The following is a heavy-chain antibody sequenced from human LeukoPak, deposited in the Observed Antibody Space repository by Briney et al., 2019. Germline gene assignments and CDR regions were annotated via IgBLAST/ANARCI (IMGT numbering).Heavy chain of an antibody. D-gene: IGHD1-26*01. CDR2: INPNSGGT. CDR1: GYTFTGYY. J-gene: IGHJ4*02. Sequence: VASVKVSCKASGYTFTGYYMHGVRQAPGQGLEWMGWINPNSGGTNYAQKFQGRVTMTRDTSISTAYMELSRLTSDDTAIYFCVRLGGTICWGQGTLVTVSS. CDR3: VRLGGTIC. V-gene: IGHV1-2*02.